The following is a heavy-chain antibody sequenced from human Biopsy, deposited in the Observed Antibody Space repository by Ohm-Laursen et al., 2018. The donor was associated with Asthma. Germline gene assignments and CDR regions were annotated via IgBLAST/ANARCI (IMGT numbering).Heavy chain of an antibody. V-gene: IGHV1-69*13. CDR3: ARKAGSCISRTCYSLDF. D-gene: IGHD2-2*01. CDR2: INSVFGTT. Sequence: AASVKVSCKSLGGTFNTYVIGWVRQAPGQGLEWMGGINSVFGTTTYPQKFQDTVTITADDSTSTVYMELSSLRSEDTAVYYCARKAGSCISRTCYSLDFWGQGTLVTVSS. J-gene: IGHJ4*02. CDR1: GGTFNTYV.